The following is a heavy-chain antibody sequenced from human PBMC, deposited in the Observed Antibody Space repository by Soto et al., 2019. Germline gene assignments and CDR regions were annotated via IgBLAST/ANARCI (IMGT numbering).Heavy chain of an antibody. D-gene: IGHD3-22*01. CDR1: GGTFSSYA. CDR2: IIPIFGTA. V-gene: IGHV1-69*13. J-gene: IGHJ1*01. CDR3: AKELADKYDDSGYYGYFQH. Sequence: ASVKVSCKASGGTFSSYAISWVRQAPGQGLEWMGGIIPIFGTANYAQKFQGRVTITADESTSTAYMELNSLRAEDTAIYYCAKELADKYDDSGYYGYFQHWGQGTLVTVSS.